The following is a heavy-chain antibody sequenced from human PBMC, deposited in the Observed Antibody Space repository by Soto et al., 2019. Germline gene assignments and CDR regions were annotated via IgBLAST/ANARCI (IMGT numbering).Heavy chain of an antibody. J-gene: IGHJ4*02. CDR2: ISSSSSYI. CDR3: ARGPRATIDY. CDR1: GFTFSSYS. V-gene: IGHV3-21*01. Sequence: VGSLRLSCAASGFTFSSYSMNWVRQAPGKGLEWVSSISSSSSYIYYADSVKGRFTISRDNAKNSLYLQMNSLRAEDTAVYYCARGPRATIDYWGQGTLVTAPQ.